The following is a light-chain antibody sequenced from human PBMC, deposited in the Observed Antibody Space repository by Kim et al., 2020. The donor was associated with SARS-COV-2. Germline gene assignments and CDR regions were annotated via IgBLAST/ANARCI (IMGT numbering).Light chain of an antibody. CDR3: QSYDSSLSVYVV. Sequence: QPVLTQPPSVSGAPGQRVTISCTGSSSNIGAGYDVHWYQQLPGTAPKLLIYGNSNRPSGVPDRFSGSKSGTSASLAITGLQAEDVADYYCQSYDSSLSVYVVFGGGTQLTVL. CDR1: SSNIGAGYD. J-gene: IGLJ2*01. V-gene: IGLV1-40*01. CDR2: GNS.